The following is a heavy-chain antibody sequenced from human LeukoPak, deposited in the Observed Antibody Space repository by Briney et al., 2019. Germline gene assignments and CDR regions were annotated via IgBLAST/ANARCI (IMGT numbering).Heavy chain of an antibody. CDR2: IYYSGST. D-gene: IGHD3-3*01. Sequence: PSETLSLTCTVSGGSISSYYWSWIRQPPGKGLEWIGYIYYSGSTNYNPSLKSRVTISVDTSKNQFSLKLSSVTAADTAVYYCARVGGYDFWSGYWDYWGQGTLVTVSS. V-gene: IGHV4-59*01. J-gene: IGHJ4*02. CDR3: ARVGGYDFWSGYWDY. CDR1: GGSISSYY.